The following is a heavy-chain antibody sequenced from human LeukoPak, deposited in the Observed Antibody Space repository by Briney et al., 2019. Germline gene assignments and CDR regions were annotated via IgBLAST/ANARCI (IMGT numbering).Heavy chain of an antibody. Sequence: GGSLRLSCAASGFTFSSYSMNWVRQAPGKGLEWVSYISSSSSTIYYADSVKGRFTISRDNAKNSLYLQMNSLRAEDTAVYYCARGVAYCGGDCYPYYYYYMDVWGKGTTVTVSS. J-gene: IGHJ6*03. CDR1: GFTFSSYS. CDR3: ARGVAYCGGDCYPYYYYYMDV. D-gene: IGHD2-21*01. CDR2: ISSSSSTI. V-gene: IGHV3-48*01.